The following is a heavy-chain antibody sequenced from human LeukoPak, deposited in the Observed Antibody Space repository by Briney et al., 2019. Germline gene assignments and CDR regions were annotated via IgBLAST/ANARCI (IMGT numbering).Heavy chain of an antibody. CDR1: GGTFSSYA. D-gene: IGHD6-6*01. CDR3: ARDWSSSYFFEY. Sequence: SVKVSCKASGGTFSSYAISWVRQAPGQGLEWMGGIIPIFGTANYAQKFQGRVTITTDESTSTAYMELSSLRSEDTAVYYRARDWSSSYFFEYWGQGTLVTVSS. J-gene: IGHJ4*02. V-gene: IGHV1-69*05. CDR2: IIPIFGTA.